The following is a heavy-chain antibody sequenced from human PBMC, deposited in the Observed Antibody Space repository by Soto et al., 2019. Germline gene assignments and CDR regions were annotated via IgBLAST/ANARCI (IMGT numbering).Heavy chain of an antibody. J-gene: IGHJ4*02. D-gene: IGHD2-21*02. CDR2: INAGNGNT. Sequence: QVQLVQSGAEEKKPGASVKVSCKASGYTFTSYAMHWVRQAPGQRLEWMGWINAGNGNTKYSQKLQGRGTITRHTSSSTAYMELSSLRSEDTAVYYCAMSIVVVTALDYWGQGTLVSVSS. V-gene: IGHV1-3*05. CDR3: AMSIVVVTALDY. CDR1: GYTFTSYA.